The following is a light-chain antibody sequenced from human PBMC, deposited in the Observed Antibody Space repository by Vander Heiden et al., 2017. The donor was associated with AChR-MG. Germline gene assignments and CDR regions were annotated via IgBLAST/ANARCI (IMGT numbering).Light chain of an antibody. CDR1: RSDIGAYND. CDR3: TSYGGFANLL. J-gene: IGLJ2*01. V-gene: IGLV2-8*01. Sequence: SALTQPPSASGSLGQSVTISCTGTRSDIGAYNDVSWYQQCPGKVPKLIIYEVSRRPSGVPDRFSASKSGSMASLTVSGLQAEDEADYYCTSYGGFANLLFGGGTRLTVL. CDR2: EVS.